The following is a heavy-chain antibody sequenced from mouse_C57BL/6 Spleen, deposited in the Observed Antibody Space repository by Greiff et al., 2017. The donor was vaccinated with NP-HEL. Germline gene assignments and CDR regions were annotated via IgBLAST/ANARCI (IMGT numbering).Heavy chain of an antibody. CDR2: IDPSDSYT. CDR3: AVYYYGSSHFAY. J-gene: IGHJ3*01. V-gene: IGHV1-69*01. D-gene: IGHD1-1*01. Sequence: VQLQQPGAELVMPGASVKLSCKASGYTFTSYWMHWVKQRPGQGLEWIGEIDPSDSYTNYNQKFKGKSTLTVDKSSSTAYMQLSSLTSEDSAVYYCAVYYYGSSHFAYWGQGTLVTVSA. CDR1: GYTFTSYW.